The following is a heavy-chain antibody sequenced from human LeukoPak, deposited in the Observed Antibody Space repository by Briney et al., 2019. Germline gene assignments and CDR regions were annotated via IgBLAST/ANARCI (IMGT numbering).Heavy chain of an antibody. CDR3: ATKQWLAPPPDS. V-gene: IGHV3-74*01. CDR1: VYTFSKYW. J-gene: IGHJ4*02. D-gene: IGHD6-19*01. CDR2: INTDGTVT. Sequence: GGSLRLSCAASVYTFSKYWMLWVRQAPGKGLESVSRINTDGTVTTYADSVKGRFTVSRDNADNTMFLQMNSVRDEDTAVYYCATKQWLAPPPDSWGQGTPVTVSS.